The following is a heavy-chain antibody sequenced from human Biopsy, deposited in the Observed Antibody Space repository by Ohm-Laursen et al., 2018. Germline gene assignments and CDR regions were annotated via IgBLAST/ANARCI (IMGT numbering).Heavy chain of an antibody. J-gene: IGHJ5*01. CDR1: GYTFTTYY. CDR3: AAGFRTGWYWFDS. V-gene: IGHV1-46*01. CDR2: INPGGNST. D-gene: IGHD6-19*01. Sequence: ASVKVSCKASGYTFTTYYIHWVRQAPGQGLEWMGIINPGGNSTAYTQNFQGRVTMTWDTSTTTVYMELSSLRSEDTAVYYCAAGFRTGWYWFDSWGQGTLVTVSS.